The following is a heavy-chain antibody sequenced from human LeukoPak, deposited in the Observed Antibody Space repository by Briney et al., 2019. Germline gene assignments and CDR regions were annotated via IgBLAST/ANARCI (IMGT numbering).Heavy chain of an antibody. Sequence: GGSLRLSCAASGFTFSSYAMHWVRQAPGMGLEWVSSISSISSHIYYADSVKGRFTISRDNAKNLLYLQMNSLRAEDTAMYYCARVNSGSYLYWGQGTLVTVSS. CDR3: ARVNSGSYLY. CDR2: ISSISSHI. D-gene: IGHD1-26*01. V-gene: IGHV3-21*01. CDR1: GFTFSSYA. J-gene: IGHJ4*02.